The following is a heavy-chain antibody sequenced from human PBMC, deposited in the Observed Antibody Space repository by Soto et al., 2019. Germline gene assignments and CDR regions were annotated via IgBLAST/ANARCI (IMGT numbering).Heavy chain of an antibody. CDR2: INAGNGDT. Sequence: QVQLVQSGAEVKKPGASVKVSCKASGYTFTNYAIHWVRQAPGQGLEWMGWINAGNGDTQYSQKFQGRFTITTDTSASTAYMELSSLRSEDSAFYFCARCFFGVVPNYWGQGTLVTVSS. CDR3: ARCFFGVVPNY. CDR1: GYTFTNYA. J-gene: IGHJ4*02. V-gene: IGHV1-3*01. D-gene: IGHD3-3*01.